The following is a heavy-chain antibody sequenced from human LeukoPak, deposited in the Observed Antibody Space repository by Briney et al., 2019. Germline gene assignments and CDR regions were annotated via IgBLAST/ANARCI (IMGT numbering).Heavy chain of an antibody. CDR3: ASATYYYDSSGYYYFDY. Sequence: ASVKVSCKASGYTFTSYYMHWARQAPGQGLEWMGIINPSGGSTSYAQKFQGRVTMTRDTSTSTVYMELSSLRSEDTAVYYCASATYYYDSSGYYYFDYWGQGTLVTVSS. CDR2: INPSGGST. J-gene: IGHJ4*02. V-gene: IGHV1-46*01. D-gene: IGHD3-22*01. CDR1: GYTFTSYY.